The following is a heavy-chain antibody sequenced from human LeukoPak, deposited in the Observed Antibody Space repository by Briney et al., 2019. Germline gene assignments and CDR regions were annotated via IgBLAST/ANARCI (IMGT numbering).Heavy chain of an antibody. Sequence: GGSLRLSCAASGFTFSSYSMNWVRQAPGKGLEWVSSITTSGSYMYYGDSLKGRFTISRDNAKNSLFLQMNSLRAEDTAVYYCAREDPSLNDAFDIWGQGTIVTVSS. CDR3: AREDPSLNDAFDI. CDR1: GFTFSSYS. J-gene: IGHJ3*02. V-gene: IGHV3-21*01. CDR2: ITTSGSYM.